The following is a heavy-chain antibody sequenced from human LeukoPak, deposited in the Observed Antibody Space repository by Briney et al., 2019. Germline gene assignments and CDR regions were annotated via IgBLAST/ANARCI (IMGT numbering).Heavy chain of an antibody. CDR2: LSGSGGST. J-gene: IGHJ4*02. D-gene: IGHD5-12*01. CDR3: AKGDMPIVARALDY. Sequence: GGSLRLSFAASGFPFSDYAMNWVRQAPGKGLEWVSALSGSGGSTYYADSVQGRFTISRNNYENTLYLQMSRLRAEDTAVYYCAKGDMPIVARALDYWGQGTLVTVSS. V-gene: IGHV3-23*01. CDR1: GFPFSDYA.